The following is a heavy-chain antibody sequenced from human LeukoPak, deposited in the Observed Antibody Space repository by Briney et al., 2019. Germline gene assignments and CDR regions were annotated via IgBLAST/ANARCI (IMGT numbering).Heavy chain of an antibody. CDR3: VRAADYGDYGGFDY. Sequence: GGSLRLSCAASGFTFSSYGMSWVRQAPGKGLEWVSAISGSGGSTYYADSVKGRFTISRDNAKNTLYLQMHSLRAEDTAVYYCVRAADYGDYGGFDYWGQGTLVTVSS. CDR2: ISGSGGST. J-gene: IGHJ4*02. CDR1: GFTFSSYG. D-gene: IGHD4-17*01. V-gene: IGHV3-23*01.